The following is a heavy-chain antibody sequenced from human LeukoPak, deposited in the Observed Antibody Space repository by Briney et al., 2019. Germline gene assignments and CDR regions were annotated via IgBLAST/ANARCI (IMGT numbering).Heavy chain of an antibody. J-gene: IGHJ5*02. CDR2: IYYSGTT. V-gene: IGHV4-39*07. CDR3: AKGAGGFSYYNWFDP. CDR1: GGSISSSPYY. Sequence: SETLSLTCTVSGGSISSSPYYWGWIRQPPGKGLEWIGSIYYSGTTHYNPSLESRVTISVDTSKNQFSLKLASVTAVDTAIYYCAKGAGGFSYYNWFDPWGQGTLVTVSS. D-gene: IGHD5-18*01.